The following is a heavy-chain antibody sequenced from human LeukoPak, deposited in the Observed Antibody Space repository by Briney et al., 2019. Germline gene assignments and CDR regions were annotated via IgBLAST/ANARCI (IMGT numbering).Heavy chain of an antibody. CDR3: ATDGGPFDN. V-gene: IGHV3-7*01. CDR2: IKQDGSER. Sequence: GGSLRLSCAASGVAIRGYWMRWVRQAPGKGLEWVANIKQDGSERYYVDSVKGRFTISRDNAKNSVSLQMNSLRVEDTALYYCATDGGPFDNWGQGTLVAVSS. J-gene: IGHJ4*02. CDR1: GVAIRGYW.